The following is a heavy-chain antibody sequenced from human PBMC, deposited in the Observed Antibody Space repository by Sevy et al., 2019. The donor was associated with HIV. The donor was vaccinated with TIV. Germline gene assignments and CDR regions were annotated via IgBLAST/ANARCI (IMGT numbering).Heavy chain of an antibody. D-gene: IGHD2-21*02. V-gene: IGHV3-23*01. CDR3: AKPLVVTTTRESDY. Sequence: GGSLRLSCAASGFTFSSYAMSWVRQAPGKGLEWVSAISGSGGSTYYADSVKGRFTISRDNSKNTLYQQMNSLRAEDTAVYYCAKPLVVTTTRESDYWGQGTLVTVSS. CDR2: ISGSGGST. J-gene: IGHJ4*02. CDR1: GFTFSSYA.